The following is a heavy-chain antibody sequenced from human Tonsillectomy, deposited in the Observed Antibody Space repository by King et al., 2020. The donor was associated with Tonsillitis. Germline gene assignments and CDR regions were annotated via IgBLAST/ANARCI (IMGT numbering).Heavy chain of an antibody. D-gene: IGHD2-21*02. J-gene: IGHJ4*02. V-gene: IGHV5-51*01. CDR3: ARPRHCGGDCYSHYYFDY. Sequence: QLVQSGAEVKKPGESLKISCKGCGYSFTSYWIGLVRQMPGKGLEGMGIIYPGDSYTRDRPSFQGQVTISPDKSIRTAYLQWSSLKASDTAMYYCARPRHCGGDCYSHYYFDYWGQGTLVTVSS. CDR2: IYPGDSYT. CDR1: GYSFTSYW.